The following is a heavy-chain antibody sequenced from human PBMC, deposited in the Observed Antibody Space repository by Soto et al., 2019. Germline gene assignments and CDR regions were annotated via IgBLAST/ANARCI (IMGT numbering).Heavy chain of an antibody. CDR2: IYYSGST. J-gene: IGHJ3*02. D-gene: IGHD3-3*01. CDR3: ARERRITIFGVVIPRDAFDI. V-gene: IGHV4-31*01. Sequence: QVQLQESGPGLVKPSQTLSLTCTVSGGSISSGGYYWSWIRQHPGKGLEWIGYIYYSGSTYYNPSLKSLVTIAVDTSKNQFSLKLRSETAADTAVYYCARERRITIFGVVIPRDAFDIWGQGTMVTVSS. CDR1: GGSISSGGYY.